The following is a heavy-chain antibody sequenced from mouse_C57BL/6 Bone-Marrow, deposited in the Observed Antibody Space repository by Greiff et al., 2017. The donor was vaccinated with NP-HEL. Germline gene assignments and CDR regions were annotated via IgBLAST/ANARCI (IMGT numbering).Heavy chain of an antibody. J-gene: IGHJ4*01. D-gene: IGHD1-2*01. CDR3: AREDYGLYAMDY. CDR1: GFTFSDYG. V-gene: IGHV5-17*01. CDR2: ISSGSSTI. Sequence: EVMLVESGGGLVKPGGSLKLSCAASGFTFSDYGMHWVRQAPEKGLEWVAYISSGSSTIYYADTVKGRFTISRDNAKNTLFLQMTSLRSEDTAMYYCAREDYGLYAMDYWGQGTSVTVSS.